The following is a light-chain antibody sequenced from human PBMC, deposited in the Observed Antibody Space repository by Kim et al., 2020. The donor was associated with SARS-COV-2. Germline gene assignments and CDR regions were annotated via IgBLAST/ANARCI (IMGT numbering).Light chain of an antibody. Sequence: EIVMTQSPATLSVSPGERATLSCMASQSVSSNLAWYQQKPGQAPRLLIYGASTRATGIPARFSGSGSGTEFTLTISSLQSEDFAVYYCQQYNTWPPKYNFGKGNKLEIK. CDR3: QQYNTWPPKYN. V-gene: IGKV3-15*01. CDR1: QSVSSN. CDR2: GAS. J-gene: IGKJ2*01.